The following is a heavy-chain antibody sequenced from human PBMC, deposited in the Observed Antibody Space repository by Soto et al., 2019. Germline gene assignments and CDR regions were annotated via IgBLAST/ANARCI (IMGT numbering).Heavy chain of an antibody. V-gene: IGHV4-59*08. CDR2: IYYSGST. D-gene: IGHD6-13*01. Sequence: QVQLQESGPGLVKPSETLSLSCTVSGGSIRNYYWSWIRQPPGRGLEWIGYIYYSGSTNYNPSLKSRVTISVDTSRNQFSLKLSSVTAADTAVYFCVTTSGGSFFDYWGQGTLVTVSS. J-gene: IGHJ4*02. CDR1: GGSIRNYY. CDR3: VTTSGGSFFDY.